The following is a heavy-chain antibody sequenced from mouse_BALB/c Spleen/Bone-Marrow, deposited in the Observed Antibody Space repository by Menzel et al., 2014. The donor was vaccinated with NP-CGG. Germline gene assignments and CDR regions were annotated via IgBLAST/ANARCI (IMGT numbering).Heavy chain of an antibody. D-gene: IGHD1-2*01. CDR3: VRRDYGYGGFAY. V-gene: IGHV10-1*02. CDR2: IRSKSNNYAT. Sequence: DVKLVESGGGLVQPKGSLKLSCAASGFTFNTYAMNWVRQAPGKGLEWVARIRSKSNNYATYYADSVKDRFTISRDDSQSMLYLQINNLKTEDTAMYYCVRRDYGYGGFAYWGQGTLVTVSA. J-gene: IGHJ3*01. CDR1: GFTFNTYA.